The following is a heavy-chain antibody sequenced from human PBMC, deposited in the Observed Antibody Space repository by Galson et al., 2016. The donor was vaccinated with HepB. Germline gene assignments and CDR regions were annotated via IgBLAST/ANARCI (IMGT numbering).Heavy chain of an antibody. Sequence: SETLSLTCTVSGGSISSSSYYWGWIRQPPGKGLEWIGSIYYSGSTYYNPSLKSRVTISVDTSKNQFSLRLSSVTAADTAVYYCARVRGGDSDFDYWGLGTLVIVSS. J-gene: IGHJ4*01. D-gene: IGHD2-21*02. CDR3: ARVRGGDSDFDY. V-gene: IGHV4-39*01. CDR1: GGSISSSSYY. CDR2: IYYSGST.